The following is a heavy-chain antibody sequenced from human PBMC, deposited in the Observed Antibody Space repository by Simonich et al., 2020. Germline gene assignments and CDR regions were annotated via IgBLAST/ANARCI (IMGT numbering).Heavy chain of an antibody. Sequence: EVQLLESGGGLVQPGGSLRLSCAASGFTFSSYAMSGDRQAPGKRRGGVSAISGSGGSTYYADSVKGRFTISRDNSKNTLYLQMNSLRAEDTAVYYCATYYFDYWGQGTLVTVSS. CDR3: ATYYFDY. CDR2: ISGSGGST. CDR1: GFTFSSYA. J-gene: IGHJ4*02. V-gene: IGHV3-23*01.